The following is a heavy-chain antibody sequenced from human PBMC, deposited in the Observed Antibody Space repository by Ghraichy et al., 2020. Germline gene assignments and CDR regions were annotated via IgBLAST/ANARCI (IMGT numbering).Heavy chain of an antibody. Sequence: SETLSLTCTVSGGSISSYYWSWIRQPPGKGLEWIGYIYYSGSTNYNPSLKSRVTISVDTSKNQFSLKLSSVTAADTAVYYCARDGEGHCYGSSGYIYVCGKEGTVIVPS. CDR3: ARDGEGHCYGSSGYIYV. CDR1: GGSISSYY. V-gene: IGHV4-59*01. D-gene: IGHD2-21*01. CDR2: IYYSGST. J-gene: IGHJ6*03.